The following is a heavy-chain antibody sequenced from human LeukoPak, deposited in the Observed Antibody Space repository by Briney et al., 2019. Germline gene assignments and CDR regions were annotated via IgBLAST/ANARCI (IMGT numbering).Heavy chain of an antibody. D-gene: IGHD5-24*01. CDR3: ARGRDGYNPGAGYYYYYYYMDV. CDR1: GYTFTGYY. V-gene: IGHV1-2*02. J-gene: IGHJ6*03. Sequence: ASVKVSCKASGYTFTGYYMHWVRQAPGQGLEWMGWINPNSGGTNYAQKFQGRVTMTRDTSISTAYMELSRLRSDDTAVYYCARGRDGYNPGAGYYYYYYYMDVWGKGTTVTISS. CDR2: INPNSGGT.